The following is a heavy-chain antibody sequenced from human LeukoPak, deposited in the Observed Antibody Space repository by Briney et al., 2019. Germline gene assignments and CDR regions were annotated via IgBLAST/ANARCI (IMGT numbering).Heavy chain of an antibody. Sequence: SVKVSCKTFGYPFSSCGINWVRQAPGQGLEWMGGIIPIFGTANYAQRFQGRVTITADKSTSTAYMELSSLRSEDTAVYYCAKDSEMATIPIYFDYWGQGTLVTVSS. D-gene: IGHD5-24*01. CDR1: GYPFSSCG. CDR2: IIPIFGTA. J-gene: IGHJ4*02. V-gene: IGHV1-69*06. CDR3: AKDSEMATIPIYFDY.